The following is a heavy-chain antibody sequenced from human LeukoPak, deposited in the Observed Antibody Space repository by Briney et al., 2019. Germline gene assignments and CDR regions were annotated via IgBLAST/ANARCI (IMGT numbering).Heavy chain of an antibody. CDR2: ISRSGGST. D-gene: IGHD2-15*01. CDR1: GFTFSNYN. J-gene: IGHJ4*02. Sequence: GGSLRLSCVGFGFTFSNYNLNWVRQAPGKGLEWVSSISRSGGSTYYAESVKGRLTISRDNAESSVYLQVNSLRAEDTAVYYCAKWGCSGGSCYPFDYWGQGTLVTVSS. CDR3: AKWGCSGGSCYPFDY. V-gene: IGHV3-21*04.